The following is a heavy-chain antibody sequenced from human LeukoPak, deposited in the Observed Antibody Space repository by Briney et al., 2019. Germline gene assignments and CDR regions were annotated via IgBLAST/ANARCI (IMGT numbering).Heavy chain of an antibody. CDR1: RFTFTSYG. D-gene: IGHD4-23*01. CDR3: VKLGGNIDY. J-gene: IGHJ4*02. Sequence: PGGSLRLSCAASRFTFTSYGMHWVRQAPGKGLEWVAFIRYDGSNKYYADSEKGRFTISRDNSKNTLYLQMNSLRAEDTAVYYCVKLGGNIDYWGQGTLVTVSS. CDR2: IRYDGSNK. V-gene: IGHV3-30*02.